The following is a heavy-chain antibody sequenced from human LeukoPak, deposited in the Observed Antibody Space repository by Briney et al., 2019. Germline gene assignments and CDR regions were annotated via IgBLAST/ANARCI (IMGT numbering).Heavy chain of an antibody. CDR1: GYTFTGYY. J-gene: IGHJ4*02. Sequence: GASVKVSCKASGYTFTGYYMHWVRQVPGQGLEWMGWINPNSGGTNYAQKFQGRVTMTRDTSISTAYMELSRLRSDDTAVYYCARDQSRSDYYDSSGIDYWGQGTLVTVSS. CDR2: INPNSGGT. D-gene: IGHD3-22*01. CDR3: ARDQSRSDYYDSSGIDY. V-gene: IGHV1-2*02.